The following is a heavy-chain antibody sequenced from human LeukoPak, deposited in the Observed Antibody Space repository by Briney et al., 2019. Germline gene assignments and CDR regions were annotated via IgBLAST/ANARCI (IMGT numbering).Heavy chain of an antibody. D-gene: IGHD3-22*01. J-gene: IGHJ4*02. V-gene: IGHV3-48*03. CDR3: ARELYYYDSSGWRDYFDY. CDR1: GFTFSSYE. CDR2: ISSSGSTI. Sequence: GGSLRLSRAASGFTFSSYEMNWVRQAPGKGLEWVSYISSSGSTIYYADSVKGRFTISRDNAKNSLYLQMNSLRAEDTAVYYCARELYYYDSSGWRDYFDYWGQGTLVTVSS.